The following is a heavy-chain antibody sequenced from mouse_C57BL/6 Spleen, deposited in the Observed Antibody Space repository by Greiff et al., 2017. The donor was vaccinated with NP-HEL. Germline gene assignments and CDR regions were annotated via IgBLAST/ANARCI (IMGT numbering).Heavy chain of an antibody. CDR2: INYDGSST. V-gene: IGHV5-16*01. J-gene: IGHJ4*01. CDR1: GFTFSDYY. CDR3: ARDTIYYYGSSYEMGAMDY. Sequence: EVKLMESEGGLVQPGSSMKLSCTASGFTFSDYYMAWVRQVPEKGLEWVANINYDGSSTYYLDSLKGRFIISRANAKNILYLQMSSLKSEDTATYYCARDTIYYYGSSYEMGAMDYWGQGTSVTVSS. D-gene: IGHD1-1*01.